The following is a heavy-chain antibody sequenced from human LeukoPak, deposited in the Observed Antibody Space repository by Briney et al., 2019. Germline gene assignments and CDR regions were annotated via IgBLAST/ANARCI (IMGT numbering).Heavy chain of an antibody. CDR2: VSYSGST. D-gene: IGHD2-2*01. CDR1: GASISSYY. Sequence: SETLSLTCTVSGASISSYYWSWIRQPPGKGLESIGYVSYSGSTNYNPSLKSRVTISVDTSKNQFSLKLSSVTAADTAVYYCARQGVVAHGDWFDPWGQGTLVTVSS. V-gene: IGHV4-59*08. CDR3: ARQGVVAHGDWFDP. J-gene: IGHJ5*02.